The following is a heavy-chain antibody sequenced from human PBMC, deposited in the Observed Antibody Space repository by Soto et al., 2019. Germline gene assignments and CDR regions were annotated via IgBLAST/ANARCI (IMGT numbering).Heavy chain of an antibody. CDR1: DASVSSAEHY. CDR3: ARLRGYDPAGAADK. CDR2: TYYSGGS. J-gene: IGHJ4*02. D-gene: IGHD5-12*01. V-gene: IGHV4-30-4*01. Sequence: QVQLQESGPGLVKASQTLSLTCTLSDASVSSAEHYWSWIRQPPGKGLEWIGYTYYSGGSYYNASLQRRVSISVDTSQNQFSLKLTSVTAADTAVYYCARLRGYDPAGAADKWGPGILVSVSS.